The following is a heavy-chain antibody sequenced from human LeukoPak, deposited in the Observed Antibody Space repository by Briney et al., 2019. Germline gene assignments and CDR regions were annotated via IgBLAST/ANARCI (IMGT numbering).Heavy chain of an antibody. Sequence: SQTLSLTCAVSGGSISSGGYSWTWIRQPPVKGLEWIGHIYYSGSTYYNPSLKSRVTISVDTSKNQFSLKLSSMTAADTAVYFCARGSSSWMDYYMDVWGKGTTVTVSS. CDR3: ARGSSSWMDYYMDV. CDR1: GGSISSGGYS. J-gene: IGHJ6*03. CDR2: IYYSGST. D-gene: IGHD6-13*01. V-gene: IGHV4-30-4*07.